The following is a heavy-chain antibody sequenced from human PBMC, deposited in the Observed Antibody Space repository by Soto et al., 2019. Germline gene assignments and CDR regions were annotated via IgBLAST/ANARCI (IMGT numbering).Heavy chain of an antibody. CDR3: AREEYSGYAPFDY. J-gene: IGHJ4*02. V-gene: IGHV1-69*13. CDR2: IIPIFGTA. CDR1: GYTFTSYG. D-gene: IGHD5-12*01. Sequence: SVKVSCKASGYTFTSYGISWVRQAPGQGLEWMGGIIPIFGTANYAQKFQGRVTITADESTSTAYMELSSLRSEDTAVYYCAREEYSGYAPFDYWGQGTLVTVS.